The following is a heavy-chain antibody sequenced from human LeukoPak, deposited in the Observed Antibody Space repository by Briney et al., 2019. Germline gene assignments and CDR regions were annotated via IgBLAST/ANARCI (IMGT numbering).Heavy chain of an antibody. CDR1: GFTFSSYS. V-gene: IGHV3-21*01. CDR3: ASTTGDRDY. CDR2: ISGSSTYI. J-gene: IGHJ4*02. Sequence: PGGSLRLSCVASGFTFSSYSMNWVRQALEKGLEWVSYISGSSTYIYYVDSLKGRFTISRDNAKNSLYLQMNSLRVEDTAVYYCASTTGDRDYWGQGTLVTVSS. D-gene: IGHD7-27*01.